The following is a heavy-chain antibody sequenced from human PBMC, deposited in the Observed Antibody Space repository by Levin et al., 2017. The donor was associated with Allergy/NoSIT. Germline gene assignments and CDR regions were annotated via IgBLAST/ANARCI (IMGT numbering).Heavy chain of an antibody. V-gene: IGHV3-23*01. D-gene: IGHD2/OR15-2a*01. Sequence: GGSLRLSCAASGFPFTTYALAWVRQAPGEGLEWVASITAGGTNAYVANSVQGRLTISRDNSKNKLFLQMNTLRVEDTAVYYCAKDLSPNLGFDSWGQGTLVTVSS. CDR3: AKDLSPNLGFDS. CDR1: GFPFTTYA. CDR2: ITAGGTNA. J-gene: IGHJ4*02.